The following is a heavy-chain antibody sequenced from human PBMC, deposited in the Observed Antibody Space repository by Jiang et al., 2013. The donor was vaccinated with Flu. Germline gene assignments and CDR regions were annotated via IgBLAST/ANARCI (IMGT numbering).Heavy chain of an antibody. CDR1: GGTSAAIL. Sequence: KKPGSSVKVSCKASGGTSAAILSAGCDRPLDKGLSGWKIIPILGIANYAQKFQGRVTITADKSTSTAYMELSSLRSEDTAVYYCARGPAEAVAGTGRQRRGFDYWGQGTLVTVSS. CDR2: IPILGIA. D-gene: IGHD6-19*01. CDR3: ARGPAEAVAGTGRQRRGFDY. V-gene: IGHV1-69*02. J-gene: IGHJ4*02.